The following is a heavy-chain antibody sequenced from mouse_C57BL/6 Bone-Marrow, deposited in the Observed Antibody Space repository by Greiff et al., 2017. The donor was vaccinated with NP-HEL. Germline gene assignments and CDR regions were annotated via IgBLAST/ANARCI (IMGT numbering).Heavy chain of an antibody. V-gene: IGHV1-64*01. Sequence: QVQLQQPGAELVKPGASVKLSCKASGYTFTSYWMHWVKQRPGQGLEWIGMIHPNSGSTNYNEKFKSKATLTVDKSSSTAYMQLSSLTSEDSAVYYCARSRGGGYYYGSLYYYAMDYWGQGTSVTVSS. CDR1: GYTFTSYW. D-gene: IGHD1-1*01. CDR3: ARSRGGGYYYGSLYYYAMDY. J-gene: IGHJ4*01. CDR2: IHPNSGST.